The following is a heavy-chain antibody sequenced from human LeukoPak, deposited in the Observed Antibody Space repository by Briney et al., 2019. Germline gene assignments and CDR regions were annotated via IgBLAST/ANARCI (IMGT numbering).Heavy chain of an antibody. CDR2: INPNSGGT. J-gene: IGHJ6*03. Sequence: ASVKVSCKASGYNFIGYYMHWVRQAPGQGLEWMGWINPNSGGTNYAQKFQGRVTVTRDTSISTASMELSRLRSDDTAVYYCARVGREADSSFMDYYYYMDVWGKGTTVTVSS. CDR3: ARVGREADSSFMDYYYYMDV. V-gene: IGHV1-2*02. CDR1: GYNFIGYY. D-gene: IGHD6-19*01.